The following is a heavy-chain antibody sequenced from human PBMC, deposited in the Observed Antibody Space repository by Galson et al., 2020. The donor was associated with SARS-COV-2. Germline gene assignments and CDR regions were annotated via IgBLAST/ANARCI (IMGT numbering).Heavy chain of an antibody. CDR1: GGSISSGGYS. Sequence: SETLSLTCAVSGGSISSGGYSWSWIRQPPGKGLEWIGYIYHSGSTYYNPSLKSRVTISVDRSKNQFSLKLSSVTAADTAVYYCARTPRGDNRGMDVWGQGTTVTVSS. D-gene: IGHD3-10*01. CDR3: ARTPRGDNRGMDV. J-gene: IGHJ6*02. V-gene: IGHV4-30-2*01. CDR2: IYHSGST.